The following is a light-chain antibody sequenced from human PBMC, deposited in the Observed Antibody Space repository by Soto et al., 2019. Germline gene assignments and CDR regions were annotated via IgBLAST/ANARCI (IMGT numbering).Light chain of an antibody. CDR3: SSYTSSSTYV. CDR1: SSDVGDYNY. J-gene: IGLJ1*01. CDR2: DVS. Sequence: QSALTQPASVSGSPGQSITISCTGTSSDVGDYNYVSWYQQHPGEAPKLMIYDVSNRPSGISNRFSGSKSGNTASLTISGLQAEDEADYYCSSYTSSSTYVFGTGTKVTVL. V-gene: IGLV2-14*01.